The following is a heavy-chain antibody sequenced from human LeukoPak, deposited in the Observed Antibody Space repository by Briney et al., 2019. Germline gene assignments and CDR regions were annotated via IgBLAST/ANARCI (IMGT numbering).Heavy chain of an antibody. V-gene: IGHV6-1*01. Sequence: SQTLSLTCAISGDSIFTNNVAWNWIRKSPSRGLEWLGRTYYRSKWSFDYAVSVKSRITINADTSKNQFSLQLSSVTPEDTAVYYCARGKYTSFDNWGQGTLVTISS. CDR1: GDSIFTNNVA. CDR2: TYYRSKWSF. D-gene: IGHD6-6*01. CDR3: ARGKYTSFDN. J-gene: IGHJ4*02.